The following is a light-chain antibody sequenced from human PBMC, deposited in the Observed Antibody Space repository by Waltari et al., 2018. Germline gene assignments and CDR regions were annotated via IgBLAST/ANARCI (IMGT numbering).Light chain of an antibody. J-gene: IGLJ2*01. CDR2: DVS. Sequence: QSALTQPASVSGSPGQSITTSCTGTSSDVGIYNLVSWYQQHPGKAPKVLIYDVSKRPSGVSNRFSGSKSGNTASLTISGLQAEDEADYYCCSYAGSSTLVFGGGTKLTVL. CDR1: SSDVGIYNL. CDR3: CSYAGSSTLV. V-gene: IGLV2-23*02.